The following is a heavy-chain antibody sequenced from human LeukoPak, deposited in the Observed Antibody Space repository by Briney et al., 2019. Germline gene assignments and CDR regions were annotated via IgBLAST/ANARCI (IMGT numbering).Heavy chain of an antibody. Sequence: SETLSLTCTVSGGSISSSSYYWGWIRQPPGKGLEWIGSIYYSGSTYYNPSLKSRVTISVDTSKNQFSLKLSSVTAADTAVYYCARRIGRHSTPPFGPWGQGTLVTVSS. J-gene: IGHJ5*02. CDR3: ARRIGRHSTPPFGP. D-gene: IGHD4-23*01. V-gene: IGHV4-39*01. CDR2: IYYSGST. CDR1: GGSISSSSYY.